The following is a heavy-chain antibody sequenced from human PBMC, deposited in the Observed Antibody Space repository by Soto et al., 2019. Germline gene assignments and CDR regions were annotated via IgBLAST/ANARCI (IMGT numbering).Heavy chain of an antibody. CDR1: GGSIISCGYS. CDR2: IYASGST. CDR3: ARDIGRSHYIYFNP. Sequence: PSETLSLTCYVSGGSIISCGYSWGWVLHPPGRGLEWIGYIYASGSTYYNPALSSRVTISIDRSKNQFSLMLASVTAADTAVYFCARDIGRSHYIYFNPWGQGTLVTVSS. D-gene: IGHD4-4*01. V-gene: IGHV4-30-2*01. J-gene: IGHJ5*02.